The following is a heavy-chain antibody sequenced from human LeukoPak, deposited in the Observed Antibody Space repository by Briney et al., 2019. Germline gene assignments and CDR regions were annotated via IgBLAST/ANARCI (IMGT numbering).Heavy chain of an antibody. CDR3: ARGSALAAAGTGYSFDY. V-gene: IGHV4-34*01. J-gene: IGHJ4*02. Sequence: SETLSLTCAVYGGSFSGDYWSWIRQPPGKGLEWIGEIHHSGSTNYNPSLKSRVTISVDTSKNQFSLKLTSVTAADAAVYYCARGSALAAAGTGYSFDYSGQGTQVTASS. CDR2: IHHSGST. D-gene: IGHD6-13*01. CDR1: GGSFSGDY.